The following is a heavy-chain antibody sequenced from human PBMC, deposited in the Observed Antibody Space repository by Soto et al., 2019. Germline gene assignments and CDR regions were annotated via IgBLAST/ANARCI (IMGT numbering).Heavy chain of an antibody. CDR2: LVVGTGNT. V-gene: IGHV1-58*01. D-gene: IGHD2-15*01. CDR1: GFTFRSSA. Sequence: ASVKVSCKTSGFTFRSSAVQWVRQARGQRLEWIGWLVVGTGNTNYAQKFQQRVTISSDRSTNTVSMELSSLTSEDTAVYYCATGAYCSGGSCSDYYYYYYGM. CDR3: ATGAYCSGGSCSDYYYYYYGM. J-gene: IGHJ6*01.